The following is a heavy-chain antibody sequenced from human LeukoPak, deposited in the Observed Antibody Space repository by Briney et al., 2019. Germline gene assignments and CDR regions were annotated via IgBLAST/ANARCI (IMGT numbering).Heavy chain of an antibody. Sequence: GGSLRLSCAASGFSFSNYDMHWVRQAPGKGLEWVAVIRYDGNNKYSADSVKGRFTISRDNSKNTLFLQMTTLRAEDTAVYYCAKGGALGFDYWGQGTLVTVSS. J-gene: IGHJ4*02. V-gene: IGHV3-30*02. CDR2: IRYDGNNK. CDR3: AKGGALGFDY. CDR1: GFSFSNYD. D-gene: IGHD7-27*01.